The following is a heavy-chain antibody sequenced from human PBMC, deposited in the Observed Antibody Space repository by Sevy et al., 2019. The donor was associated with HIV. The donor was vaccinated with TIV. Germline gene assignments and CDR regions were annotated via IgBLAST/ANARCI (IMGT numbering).Heavy chain of an antibody. CDR2: ISSSSNYI. D-gene: IGHD2-15*01. Sequence: GGSLRLSCPASGFTFSNYNMNWVRQAPGKGLEWVSSISSSSNYISYADSMKGRFTISRDNAKNSLYLQMNSLRAEDTAVYYCARVVAYCSGGSCFPGYYYGMDVWGQGTTVTVSS. J-gene: IGHJ6*02. CDR1: GFTFSNYN. CDR3: ARVVAYCSGGSCFPGYYYGMDV. V-gene: IGHV3-21*01.